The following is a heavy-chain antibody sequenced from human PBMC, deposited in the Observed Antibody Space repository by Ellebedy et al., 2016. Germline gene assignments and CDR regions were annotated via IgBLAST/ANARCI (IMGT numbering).Heavy chain of an antibody. Sequence: SETLSLTXTVSGGSISSSSYYWGWIRQPPGKGLEWIGSIYYSGSTYYNPSLKSRVTISVDTSKNQFSLKLSSVTAADTAVYYCARAGRDYYGSGSYYNVFPFDYWGQGTLVTVSS. CDR1: GGSISSSSYY. CDR2: IYYSGST. D-gene: IGHD3-10*01. CDR3: ARAGRDYYGSGSYYNVFPFDY. V-gene: IGHV4-39*01. J-gene: IGHJ4*02.